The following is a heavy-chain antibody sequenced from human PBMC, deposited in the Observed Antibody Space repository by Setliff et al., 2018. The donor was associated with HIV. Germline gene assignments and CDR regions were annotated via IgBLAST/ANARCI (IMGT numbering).Heavy chain of an antibody. J-gene: IGHJ4*02. D-gene: IGHD2-15*01. CDR1: GGSISSSSYY. CDR2: IYITGST. Sequence: SETLSLTCTVSGGSISSSSYYWSWIRQPAGKGLEWIGRIYITGSTSYNPSLKSRVTISIDTSKNQFSLKLSSVTAADTAVYFCAREDMSHWSGGGCRGYFDYWGQGTLVTVSS. CDR3: AREDMSHWSGGGCRGYFDY. V-gene: IGHV4-61*02.